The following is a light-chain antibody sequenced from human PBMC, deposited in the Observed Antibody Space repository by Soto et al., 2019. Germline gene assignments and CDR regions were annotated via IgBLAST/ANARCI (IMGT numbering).Light chain of an antibody. Sequence: QSVLTQPPSASGTPGQRVIISCSGSSSHIGSNTVKWYQQLPGTAPKLLIYSNNQRPSGVPDRFSGSKSGTSASLAISGLQSEDEADYYCAAWDDSLNGRYVFGTGTKLTVL. CDR2: SNN. V-gene: IGLV1-44*01. CDR1: SSHIGSNT. J-gene: IGLJ1*01. CDR3: AAWDDSLNGRYV.